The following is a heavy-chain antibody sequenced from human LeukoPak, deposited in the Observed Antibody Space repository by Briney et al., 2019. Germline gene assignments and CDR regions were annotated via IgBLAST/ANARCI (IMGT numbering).Heavy chain of an antibody. CDR1: GSTFSSYA. Sequence: GRSLRLSCAASGSTFSSYAMHWVRQAPGKGLEWVAVISYDGSNKYYADSVKGRFTISRDNSKNTLYLQMNSLRAEDTAVYYCARVTVTYYYGSGNFDYWGQGTLVTVSS. CDR3: ARVTVTYYYGSGNFDY. D-gene: IGHD3-10*01. CDR2: ISYDGSNK. V-gene: IGHV3-30*04. J-gene: IGHJ4*02.